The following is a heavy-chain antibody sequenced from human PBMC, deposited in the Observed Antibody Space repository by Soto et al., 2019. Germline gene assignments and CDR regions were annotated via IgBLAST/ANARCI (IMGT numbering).Heavy chain of an antibody. J-gene: IGHJ4*02. CDR3: ATTTYYDFWSGYLGPDY. CDR2: IYYSGST. D-gene: IGHD3-3*01. CDR1: GGSISSYY. V-gene: IGHV4-59*01. Sequence: PSETLSLTCTVSGGSISSYYWIWIRQPPGKGLEWIGYIYYSGSTNYNPSLKSRVTISVDTSKNQFSLKLSSVTAADTAVYYCATTTYYDFWSGYLGPDYWGQGTLVTVS.